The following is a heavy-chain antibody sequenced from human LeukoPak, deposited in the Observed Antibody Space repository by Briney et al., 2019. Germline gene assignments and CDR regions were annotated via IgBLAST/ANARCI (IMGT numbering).Heavy chain of an antibody. D-gene: IGHD2-8*01. V-gene: IGHV4-59*01. CDR3: ARDSTSGVDY. CDR2: IYYSGST. CDR1: GGSISSYY. J-gene: IGHJ4*02. Sequence: SETLSLTCTVSGGSISSYYWSWIRQPPGKGLEWIGYIYYSGSTNYNPSLKCRVTISVDTSKNQFSLKLSSVTAADTAVYYCARDSTSGVDYWGQGTLVTVSS.